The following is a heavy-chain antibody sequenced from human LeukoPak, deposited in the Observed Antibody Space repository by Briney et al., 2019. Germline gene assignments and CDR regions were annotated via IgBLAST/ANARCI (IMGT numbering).Heavy chain of an antibody. Sequence: GGSLRLSCAASGFTFSSYGMSWVRQAPGKGLEWVSAISGNGGSTYYADSVKGRFAISRDTSKNTLYLQMNSLGAEDTAVYYCAKVGPSLVRGLIRGGARYYYNYMDVWGKGTTVTISS. V-gene: IGHV3-23*01. CDR3: AKVGPSLVRGLIRGGARYYYNYMDV. CDR2: ISGNGGST. D-gene: IGHD3-10*01. CDR1: GFTFSSYG. J-gene: IGHJ6*03.